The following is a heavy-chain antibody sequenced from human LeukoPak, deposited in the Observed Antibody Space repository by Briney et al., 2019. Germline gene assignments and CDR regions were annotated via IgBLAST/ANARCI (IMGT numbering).Heavy chain of an antibody. Sequence: PGGSLRLSCAASGFTFHNYAMSWVRQAPGKGLEWVAFIRYDGSNKYYADSVKGRFTISRDNSKNTLYLQMNSLRAEDTAVYYCAKDRGSMWWQGNSRFDPWGQGTLVTVSS. J-gene: IGHJ5*02. CDR2: IRYDGSNK. V-gene: IGHV3-30*02. CDR1: GFTFHNYA. CDR3: AKDRGSMWWQGNSRFDP. D-gene: IGHD2-21*01.